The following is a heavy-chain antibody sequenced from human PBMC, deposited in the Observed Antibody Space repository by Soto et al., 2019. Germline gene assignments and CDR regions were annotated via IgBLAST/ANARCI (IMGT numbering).Heavy chain of an antibody. CDR2: IQDGGSI. V-gene: IGHV3-66*01. J-gene: IGHJ4*02. Sequence: EVLLEESGGGFVQPGGSLRLSCAASGFTVSNNYMTWVRQAPGKWLEGVAVIQDGGSISYADSVSDRFTISRDNSKNTVFLEMNNLRPEDTAVYFCARGEGSGSNALGHWGQGTLVTVSS. CDR3: ARGEGSGSNALGH. D-gene: IGHD3-16*01. CDR1: GFTVSNNY.